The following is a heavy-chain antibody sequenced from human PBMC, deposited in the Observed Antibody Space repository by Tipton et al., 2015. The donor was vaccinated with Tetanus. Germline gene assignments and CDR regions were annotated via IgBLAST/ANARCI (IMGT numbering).Heavy chain of an antibody. J-gene: IGHJ4*02. Sequence: SLRLSCAASGFTVSSNYMTWVRQAPGKGLEWVSVIHSGGNTYYADSGKGRFTISRANTKNTLYLKMNSLGAEDTAVYYCARARAGLLPFDYWGQGTLVTVSS. CDR2: IHSGGNT. CDR3: ARARAGLLPFDY. CDR1: GFTVSSNY. V-gene: IGHV3-53*01. D-gene: IGHD3-10*01.